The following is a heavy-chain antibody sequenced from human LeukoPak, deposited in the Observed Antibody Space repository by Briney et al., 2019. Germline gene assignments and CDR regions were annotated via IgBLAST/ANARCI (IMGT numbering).Heavy chain of an antibody. D-gene: IGHD2-21*02. Sequence: GGSLRLSCAASGFTLSSYAMHWVRQAPGKGLEWVAVISYDGSNKYYADSVKGRLTISRDNSKNTLYLQMNSLRAEDTAVYYCASAPNGVVVVTAILYYFDYWGQGTLVTVSS. CDR1: GFTLSSYA. CDR3: ASAPNGVVVVTAILYYFDY. V-gene: IGHV3-30*01. J-gene: IGHJ4*02. CDR2: ISYDGSNK.